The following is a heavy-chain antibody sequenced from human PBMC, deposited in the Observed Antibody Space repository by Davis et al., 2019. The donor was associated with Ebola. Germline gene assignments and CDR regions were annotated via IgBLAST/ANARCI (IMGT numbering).Heavy chain of an antibody. CDR2: IYPGDSDT. D-gene: IGHD3-10*01. V-gene: IGHV5-51*01. CDR1: GYSFTSYW. CDR3: ARHRVQGVIWWGGAFDI. J-gene: IGHJ3*02. Sequence: GESLKISCKGSGYSFTSYWIGWVRQMPGKGLEWMGIIYPGDSDTRYSPSFQGQVTISADKSISTAYLQWSSLKASDTAMYYCARHRVQGVIWWGGAFDIWGQGTMVTVSS.